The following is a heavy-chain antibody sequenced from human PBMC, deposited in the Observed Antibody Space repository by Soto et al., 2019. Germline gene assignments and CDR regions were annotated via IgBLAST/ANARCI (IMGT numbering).Heavy chain of an antibody. V-gene: IGHV3-15*01. CDR2: IKSKTDGGTT. CDR3: TTTLGIGWDDAFDI. Sequence: GGSLRLSCAASGFTFSNAWMSWVRQAPGKGLEWVGRIKSKTDGGTTDYAAPVKGRFTISRDDSKNTLYLQMNSLKTEDTAVYYCTTTLGIGWDDAFDIWGQGTMVTVSS. D-gene: IGHD7-27*01. J-gene: IGHJ3*02. CDR1: GFTFSNAW.